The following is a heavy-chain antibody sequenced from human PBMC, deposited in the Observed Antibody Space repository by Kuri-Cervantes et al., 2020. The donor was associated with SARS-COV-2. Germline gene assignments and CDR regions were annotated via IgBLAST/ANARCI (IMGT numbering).Heavy chain of an antibody. CDR2: ISYDGSNK. J-gene: IGHJ3*02. CDR1: GFTFSSYA. V-gene: IGHV3-30-3*01. CDR3: AKDIFIVVVPAATEYDAFDI. Sequence: GESLKISCAASGFTFSSYAMHWVRQAPGKGLEWVTVISYDGSNKYYADSVKGRFTISRDNSKNTLYLQMNSLRAEDTAVYHCAKDIFIVVVPAATEYDAFDIWGQGTMVTVSS. D-gene: IGHD2-2*01.